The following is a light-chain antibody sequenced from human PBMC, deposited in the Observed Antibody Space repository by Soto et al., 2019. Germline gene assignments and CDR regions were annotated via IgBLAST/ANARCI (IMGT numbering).Light chain of an antibody. Sequence: EIVLTQSPGTLSLSPGERATLSCRASQSVSSSYLAWYQQKPGQAPRLLIYGASSGATGIPDRFSGSGSGTDFTLTISRLEPEDFAVYYCQQYGSSQWTFGQGTKV. V-gene: IGKV3-20*01. CDR1: QSVSSSY. CDR3: QQYGSSQWT. J-gene: IGKJ1*01. CDR2: GAS.